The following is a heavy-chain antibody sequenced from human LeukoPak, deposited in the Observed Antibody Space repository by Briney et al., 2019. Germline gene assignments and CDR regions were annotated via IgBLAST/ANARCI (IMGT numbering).Heavy chain of an antibody. CDR2: IYHSGST. J-gene: IGHJ4*02. CDR1: GYSISSGYY. V-gene: IGHV4-38-2*01. CDR3: ARRQYQLPFDH. Sequence: SETLSLTXAASGYSISSGYYWGRIRQPPGKGLEWIGSIYHSGSTDYNPSLKSRVTISVDTTKNQFSLNLSSVTAADTAVYYCARRQYQLPFDHWGQGTLVTVSS. D-gene: IGHD2-2*01.